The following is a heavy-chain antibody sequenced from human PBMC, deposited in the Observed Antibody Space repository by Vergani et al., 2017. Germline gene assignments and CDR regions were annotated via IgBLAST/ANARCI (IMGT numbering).Heavy chain of an antibody. CDR2: IYYSGNT. J-gene: IGHJ6*03. V-gene: IGHV4-31*03. D-gene: IGHD5-18*01. CDR3: ARASVETTMRRREYYYYMDV. CDR1: GGSISSGGYY. Sequence: QVQLQESGPGLVKPSQTLSLTCTVSGGSISSGGYYWSWIRQHPGKGLEWIGYIYYSGNTYFNPSLKNRVSMSADTSKNQVSLKVSSVTAVDTAVYYCARASVETTMRRREYYYYMDVWGEGTTVTVSS.